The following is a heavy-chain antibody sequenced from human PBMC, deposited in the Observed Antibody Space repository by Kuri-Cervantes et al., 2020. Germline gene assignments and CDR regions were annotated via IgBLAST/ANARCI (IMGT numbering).Heavy chain of an antibody. V-gene: IGHV3-48*01. CDR1: GFTFSSYS. CDR3: SRDEE. CDR2: ISSSSSTI. J-gene: IGHJ4*02. Sequence: GGSLRLSCAASGFTFSSYSMNWVRQAPGKGLEWVSYISSSSSTIYYADSVKGRFTISRDNAKNSLYLQMNNLRVEDTAMYYCSRDEEWGQGTLVTVSS.